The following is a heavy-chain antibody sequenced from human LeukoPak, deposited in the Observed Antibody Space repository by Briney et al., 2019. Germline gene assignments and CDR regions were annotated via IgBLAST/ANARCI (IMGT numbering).Heavy chain of an antibody. CDR3: AGPLRAAAGNNWFDP. D-gene: IGHD6-13*01. Sequence: SETLSLTCAVYGGSFSGYYWSWIRQPPGKGLEWIWEITHSGSTNYNPSPKRRVTTSVDTSKNQFSLKLSSVTAADTAVYYCAGPLRAAAGNNWFDPWGQGTLVTVSS. CDR2: ITHSGST. V-gene: IGHV4-34*01. J-gene: IGHJ5*02. CDR1: GGSFSGYY.